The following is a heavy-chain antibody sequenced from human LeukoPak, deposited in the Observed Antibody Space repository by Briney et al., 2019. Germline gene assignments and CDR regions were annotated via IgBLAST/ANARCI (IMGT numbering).Heavy chain of an antibody. CDR2: ISWNSGSI. CDR1: GFTFDDYA. CDR3: AKAYYYYGMDV. Sequence: GRSLRLSCAASGFTFDDYAMHWVRQAPGKGLEWVSGISWNSGSIGYADSVEGRFTISRDNAKNSLYLQMNSLRAEDTALYYCAKAYYYYGMDVWGQGTTVTVSS. V-gene: IGHV3-9*01. J-gene: IGHJ6*02.